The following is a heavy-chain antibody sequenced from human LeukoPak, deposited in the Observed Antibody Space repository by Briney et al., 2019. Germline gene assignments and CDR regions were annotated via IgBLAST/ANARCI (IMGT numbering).Heavy chain of an antibody. CDR3: ASPIAARPRDY. CDR2: IHYSGST. D-gene: IGHD6-6*01. CDR1: GDSISNYH. J-gene: IGHJ4*02. Sequence: PSETLSLTCTVSGDSISNYHWSWIRQPPGKGLEWIGYIHYSGSTNYNPSLKSRVTISVDTSKNQFSLKLSSVTAADTAVYYCASPIAARPRDYWGQGTLVTVSS. V-gene: IGHV4-59*12.